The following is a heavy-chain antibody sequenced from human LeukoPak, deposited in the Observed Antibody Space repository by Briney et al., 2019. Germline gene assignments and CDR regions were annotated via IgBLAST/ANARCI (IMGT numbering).Heavy chain of an antibody. CDR2: ITSTSSYM. CDR3: AREASGGSPDY. J-gene: IGHJ4*02. CDR1: GFTFSTYN. D-gene: IGHD2-15*01. Sequence: PGGSLRLSCAASGFTFSTYNMNWVRQAPGKGLEWVSSITSTSSYMYYADSVKGRFTISRDNAQNSLYLHMGSLRAEDTALYYCAREASGGSPDYWGQGTLVTVSS. V-gene: IGHV3-21*01.